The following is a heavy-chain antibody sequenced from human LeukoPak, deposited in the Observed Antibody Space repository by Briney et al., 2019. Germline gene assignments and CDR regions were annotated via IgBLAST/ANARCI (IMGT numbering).Heavy chain of an antibody. V-gene: IGHV3-7*03. CDR2: IKQDGSEK. CDR3: ARDRITMVRGLLTYFDY. Sequence: GGSPRLSCAASGFTFSSYWMSWVRQAPGKGLEWVANIKQDGSEKYYVDSVKGRFTISRDNAKNSLYLQMNSLRAEDTAVYYCARDRITMVRGLLTYFDYWGQGTLVTVSS. J-gene: IGHJ4*02. CDR1: GFTFSSYW. D-gene: IGHD3-10*01.